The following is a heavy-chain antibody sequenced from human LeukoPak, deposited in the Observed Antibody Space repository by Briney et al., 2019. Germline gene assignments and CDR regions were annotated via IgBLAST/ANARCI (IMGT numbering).Heavy chain of an antibody. D-gene: IGHD1-26*01. CDR2: MNPNSGNT. CDR1: GYTFTSYD. Sequence: ASVTVSCKASGYTFTSYDTNWVRQATGQGLEWMGWMNPNSGNTGYAQKFQGRVTMTRNTSISTAYMELSSLRSEDTAVYYCARAGSGSYSYYFDYWGQGTLVTVSS. CDR3: ARAGSGSYSYYFDY. V-gene: IGHV1-8*01. J-gene: IGHJ4*02.